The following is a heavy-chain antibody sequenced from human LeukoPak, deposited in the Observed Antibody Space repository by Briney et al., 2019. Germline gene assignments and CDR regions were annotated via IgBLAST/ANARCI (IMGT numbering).Heavy chain of an antibody. J-gene: IGHJ4*02. CDR2: ISDNGGST. D-gene: IGHD5-12*01. CDR1: GSTFSGYG. Sequence: GGSLRLSCAASGSTFSGYGMSWVRQAPGKGLEWVSIISDNGGSTYYADSVKGRFTISRDNSKNTLYLQMNSLRAEDTAVYYCARSGGRYSGYDYFDYWGQGTLVTVSS. CDR3: ARSGGRYSGYDYFDY. V-gene: IGHV3-23*01.